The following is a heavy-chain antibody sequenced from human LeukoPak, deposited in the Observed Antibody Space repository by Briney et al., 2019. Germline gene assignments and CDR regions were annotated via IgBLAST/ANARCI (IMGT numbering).Heavy chain of an antibody. J-gene: IGHJ3*02. CDR3: ARSGITMVGGASIGLLTFDI. V-gene: IGHV3-74*03. D-gene: IGHD3-10*01. CDR1: GFTFSYYW. CDR2: INDDGRTT. Sequence: PRGSLRLSCAASGFTFSYYWMHWVRQAPGEGLVWVSRINDDGRTTTYADSVKGRITISRDNAKNTLYLQMSSLRVEDTVVYYCARSGITMVGGASIGLLTFDIWGPGTMVTVSP.